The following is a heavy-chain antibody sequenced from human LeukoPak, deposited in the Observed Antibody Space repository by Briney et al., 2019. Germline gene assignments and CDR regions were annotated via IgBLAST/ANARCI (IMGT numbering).Heavy chain of an antibody. V-gene: IGHV5-51*01. J-gene: IGHJ4*02. CDR2: IYPGDSDT. CDR3: ARQGPYNFYFDY. D-gene: IGHD1-20*01. CDR1: GYSFTSYW. Sequence: GESLKISCKGSGYSFTSYWIGWVRQLPGKGLEWMGVIYPGDSDTRYSPSFQGQVTFSADGSISTAYLQWSSLKASDTAMYYCARQGPYNFYFDYWGQGTLVTVSS.